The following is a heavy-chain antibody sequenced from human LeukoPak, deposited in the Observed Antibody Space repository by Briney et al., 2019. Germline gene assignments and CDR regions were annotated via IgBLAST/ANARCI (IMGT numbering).Heavy chain of an antibody. D-gene: IGHD3-3*01. CDR1: GGSISSYY. Sequence: SETLSLTCTVSGGSISSYYWSWIRQPPGNGLEWIGYIYYSGSINYNPSLKSRVTVSVDTSKNQFSLKLSSVTAADTAVYYCARTFRESYYDFWSGYSTLDYWGQGTLVTVSS. J-gene: IGHJ4*02. V-gene: IGHV4-59*12. CDR3: ARTFRESYYDFWSGYSTLDY. CDR2: IYYSGSI.